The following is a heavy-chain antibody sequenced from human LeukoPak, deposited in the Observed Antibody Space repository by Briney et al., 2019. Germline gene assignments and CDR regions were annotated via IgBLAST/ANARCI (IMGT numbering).Heavy chain of an antibody. D-gene: IGHD2-15*01. V-gene: IGHV1-69*05. CDR3: ARGSRCSGGSCSETDTDY. CDR1: GGTFISYA. CDR2: IIPIFGTA. J-gene: IGHJ4*02. Sequence: SVKVSCKASGGTFISYAISWVRQAPGQGLEWMGRIIPIFGTANYAQKFQGRVTITTDESTSTAYMELSSLRSEDTAVYYCARGSRCSGGSCSETDTDYWGQGTLVTVSS.